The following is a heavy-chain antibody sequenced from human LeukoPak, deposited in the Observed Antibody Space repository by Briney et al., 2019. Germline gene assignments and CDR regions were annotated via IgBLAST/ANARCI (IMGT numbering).Heavy chain of an antibody. V-gene: IGHV1-18*01. CDR1: GYIFTSYG. CDR2: VSANNGHT. J-gene: IGHJ4*02. D-gene: IGHD3-22*01. Sequence: ASVRVSCKASGYIFTSYGLSWVRQAPGQGLEWMGWVSANNGHTHYAQKFQGRLTITRDMSTRTVNMELRSLRSDDTAVYYCARDMRHYRYYESDEYYFNFEYWGQGTLVTVSS. CDR3: ARDMRHYRYYESDEYYFNFEY.